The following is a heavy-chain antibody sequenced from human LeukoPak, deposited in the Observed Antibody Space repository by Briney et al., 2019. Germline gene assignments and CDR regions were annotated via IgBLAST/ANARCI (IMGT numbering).Heavy chain of an antibody. CDR1: GLTFRTTW. CDR3: ATARNFRFEY. V-gene: IGHV3-74*01. D-gene: IGHD1-7*01. Sequence: GGSLRRSCATSGLTFRTTWMHWVRQAPGKGLMWVSRMNGEGTTIDYADSVKGRFTVSRDYAKNTLFLQMNNLRTEDTALYFCATARNFRFEYWGQGSLVIVSA. CDR2: MNGEGTTI. J-gene: IGHJ4*02.